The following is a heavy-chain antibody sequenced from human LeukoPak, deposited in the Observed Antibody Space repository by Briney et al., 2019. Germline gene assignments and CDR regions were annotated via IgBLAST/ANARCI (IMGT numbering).Heavy chain of an antibody. CDR2: ISTYNGNT. V-gene: IGHV1-18*01. CDR1: GYTFTNYG. Sequence: ASVKVSCKASGYTFTNYGISWARQAPGQGLEWMGWISTYNGNTNYVQKLQGRVTMTTDTSTSTAYMELRSLTSDDTAVYYCARDRGVVAAYDVFDIGGKGTMVTVSS. J-gene: IGHJ3*02. D-gene: IGHD2-15*01. CDR3: ARDRGVVAAYDVFDI.